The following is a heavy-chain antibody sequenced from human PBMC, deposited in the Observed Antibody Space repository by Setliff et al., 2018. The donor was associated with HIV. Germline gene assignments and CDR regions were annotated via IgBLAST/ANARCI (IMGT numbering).Heavy chain of an antibody. Sequence: PSETLSLTCTVSGGSISDISYYWGWIRQPPGKGLEWIGSLFYSGSTYYNPSLKGRVTISVDTSKNQFSLKLNSVTAADTAVYYCARGFGSSWGGNYYYYYMDVWGKGTTVTVSS. D-gene: IGHD6-13*01. CDR3: ARGFGSSWGGNYYYYYMDV. CDR1: GGSISDISYY. CDR2: LFYSGST. J-gene: IGHJ6*03. V-gene: IGHV4-39*07.